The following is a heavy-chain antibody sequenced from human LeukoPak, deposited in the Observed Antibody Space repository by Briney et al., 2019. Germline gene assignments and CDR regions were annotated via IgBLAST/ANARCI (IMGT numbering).Heavy chain of an antibody. D-gene: IGHD4-17*01. J-gene: IGHJ2*01. Sequence: GGSLRLSCAASGFTFSSYSMNWVRQAPGKGLEWVSSISSSSSYIYYADSVKGRFTISRDNAKNSLYLQMNSLRAEDTAVYYCARGQEEVGSQDDYGDYVTGAAYWYFDLWGRGTLVTVSS. CDR2: ISSSSSYI. CDR3: ARGQEEVGSQDDYGDYVTGAAYWYFDL. V-gene: IGHV3-21*01. CDR1: GFTFSSYS.